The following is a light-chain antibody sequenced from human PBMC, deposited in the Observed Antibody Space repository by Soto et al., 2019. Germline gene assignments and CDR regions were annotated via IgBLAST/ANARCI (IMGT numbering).Light chain of an antibody. CDR3: QVWDIITYHVV. V-gene: IGLV3-21*02. Sequence: SYELTQPPSVSGAPGQTAKITCAGDNIDTKSMHWYQQRPGQAPVLVVHDDTDRAAGIPERFSGSKSGGTATLTISRVEAGDEADYYCQVWDIITYHVVFGGGTKLTVL. CDR1: NIDTKS. J-gene: IGLJ2*01. CDR2: DDT.